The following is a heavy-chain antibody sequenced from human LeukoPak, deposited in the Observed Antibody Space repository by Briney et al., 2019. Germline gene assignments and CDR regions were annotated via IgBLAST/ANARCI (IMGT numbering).Heavy chain of an antibody. CDR3: ARMFRSSWYINWFDP. J-gene: IGHJ5*02. V-gene: IGHV4-38-2*02. D-gene: IGHD6-13*01. CDR2: IYHSGST. CDR1: GYSISSGYF. Sequence: SETLSLACTVSGYSISSGYFWGWIRQPPGKGLEWIGSIYHSGSTSYNPSLKSRLTISVDTSKNQFSLELNFVTAADTAMYYCARMFRSSWYINWFDPWGQGTLVTVSS.